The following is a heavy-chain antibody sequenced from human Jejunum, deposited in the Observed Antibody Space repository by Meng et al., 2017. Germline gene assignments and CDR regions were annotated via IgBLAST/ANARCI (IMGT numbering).Heavy chain of an antibody. D-gene: IGHD4-11*01. V-gene: IGHV1-3*01. CDR3: AREDDYRNYFDY. CDR2: ITAGNGNT. CDR1: GYTFNNYP. J-gene: IGHJ4*02. Sequence: QVQLVQSGAEVKRSGASLKHSCKAPGYTFNNYPMHWVRQAPGQRLEWMGRITAGNGNTKYSQKFQGRITISRDTSASTAYMELRSLRSEDTAFYYCAREDDYRNYFDYWGQGTLVTVSS.